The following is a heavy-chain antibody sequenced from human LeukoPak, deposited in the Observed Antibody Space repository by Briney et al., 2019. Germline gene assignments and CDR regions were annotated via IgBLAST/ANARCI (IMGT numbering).Heavy chain of an antibody. J-gene: IGHJ3*02. CDR1: GGSVSSGSYY. Sequence: KPSETLSFTCTVSGGSVSSGSYYWSWIRQPPGKGLEWIGYIYYSGSTNYNPSLKSRVTISVDTSKNQFSLKLSSVTAADTAVYYCAREYGDYSAFDIWGQGTMVTVSS. CDR3: AREYGDYSAFDI. CDR2: IYYSGST. D-gene: IGHD4-17*01. V-gene: IGHV4-61*01.